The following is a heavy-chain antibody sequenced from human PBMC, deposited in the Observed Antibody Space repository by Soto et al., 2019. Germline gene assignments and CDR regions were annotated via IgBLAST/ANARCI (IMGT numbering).Heavy chain of an antibody. CDR3: ASERVAQMATGGWCDN. J-gene: IGHJ4*02. Sequence: QVHLVQSGAEVKKPGSSVKVSCKTSGGTFSDLAFSWVRQAPGQGLEWMGGIIPLFGTPNYAQKFQGRVTVTADESSRTVYMELRSLRYEGTAVYYCASERVAQMATGGWCDNWGQGTLVTVSS. CDR2: IIPLFGTP. CDR1: GGTFSDLA. V-gene: IGHV1-69*01. D-gene: IGHD2-21*01.